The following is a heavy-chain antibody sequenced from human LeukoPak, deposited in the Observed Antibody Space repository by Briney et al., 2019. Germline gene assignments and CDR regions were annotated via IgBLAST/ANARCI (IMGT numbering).Heavy chain of an antibody. CDR3: AKCRSMVRGVSYWYFDL. J-gene: IGHJ2*01. V-gene: IGHV3-23*01. Sequence: GGSLRLSCAASGFTFSSYAMSWVRQAPGKGLEWVSAISGSGGSTYYADSVKGRFTISRDNSENTLYLQMNSLRAEDTAVYYCAKCRSMVRGVSYWYFDLWGRGTLVTVSS. CDR2: ISGSGGST. CDR1: GFTFSSYA. D-gene: IGHD3-10*01.